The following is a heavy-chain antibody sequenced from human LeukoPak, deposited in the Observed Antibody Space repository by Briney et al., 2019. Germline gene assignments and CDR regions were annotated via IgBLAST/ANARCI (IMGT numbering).Heavy chain of an antibody. J-gene: IGHJ6*03. CDR2: MNPNSGNT. V-gene: IGHV1-8*03. CDR3: ARRYSSSDPYYYYYMDV. Sequence: ASVKVSCKASGYTFTSYDIDWVRQATGQGLEWMGWMNPNSGNTGYAQKFQGRVTITRNTSISTAYMELSSLRSEDTAVYYCARRYSSSDPYYYYYMDVWGKGTTVTVSS. D-gene: IGHD6-6*01. CDR1: GYTFTSYD.